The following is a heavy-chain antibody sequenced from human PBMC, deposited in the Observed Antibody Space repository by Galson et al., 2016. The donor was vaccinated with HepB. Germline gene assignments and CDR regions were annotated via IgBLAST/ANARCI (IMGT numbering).Heavy chain of an antibody. D-gene: IGHD6-6*01. CDR1: GVAVRTNY. CDR3: ARNDVLKVFHGMDV. J-gene: IGHJ6*02. CDR2: ISYSGTA. V-gene: IGHV4-59*02. Sequence: SETLSLTCSVSGVAVRTNYWSWARHLPGKGLEWLGYISYSGTADYNHPLKSRVSISMDKSKNQVSLKLNSTTAADTAVYYCARNDVLKVFHGMDVWGPGTTVTVSS.